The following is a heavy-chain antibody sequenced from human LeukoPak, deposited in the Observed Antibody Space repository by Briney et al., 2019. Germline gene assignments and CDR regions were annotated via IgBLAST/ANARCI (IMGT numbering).Heavy chain of an antibody. J-gene: IGHJ4*02. CDR1: GXSISSSSYY. D-gene: IGHD3-16*02. Sequence: SETLSLTCTVSGXSISSSSYYWGWIRQPPGKGLEWIGSIYYSGSTYYNPSLKSRVTISVATSKNQFSLKLSSVTAADTAVYYCARGRSPVYDYVWGSYRGFDYWGQGTLVTVSS. CDR3: ARGRSPVYDYVWGSYRGFDY. V-gene: IGHV4-39*01. CDR2: IYYSGST.